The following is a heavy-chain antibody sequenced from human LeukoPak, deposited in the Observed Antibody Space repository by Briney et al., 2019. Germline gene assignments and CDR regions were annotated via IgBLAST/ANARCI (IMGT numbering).Heavy chain of an antibody. CDR2: INHSGST. V-gene: IGHV4-34*01. J-gene: IGHJ5*02. CDR1: GGSFSGYY. CDR3: ARGTAARRWGCWLDP. Sequence: SETLSLTCAVYGGSFSGYYWSWIRQPPGKGLEWIGEINHSGSTNYNPSLKSRVTISVDTSKDQFSLKLSSVTAADTAVYYCARGTAARRWGCWLDPWGQGTLVTVSS. D-gene: IGHD6-6*01.